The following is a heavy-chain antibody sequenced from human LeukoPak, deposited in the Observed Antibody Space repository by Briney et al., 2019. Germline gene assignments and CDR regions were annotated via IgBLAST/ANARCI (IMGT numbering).Heavy chain of an antibody. CDR1: GGSISSSSYY. J-gene: IGHJ5*02. D-gene: IGHD2-2*01. CDR2: IYYSGST. V-gene: IGHV4-39*07. Sequence: PSETLSLTCTVSGGSISSSSYYRGWIRQPPWKGLEWLGSIYYSGSTYYNPSLKSRVPISVATSKNQFSLTLSSVTAADTAVYYCARGAPASESQLLPAYDENWFDPWGQGTLVTVSS. CDR3: ARGAPASESQLLPAYDENWFDP.